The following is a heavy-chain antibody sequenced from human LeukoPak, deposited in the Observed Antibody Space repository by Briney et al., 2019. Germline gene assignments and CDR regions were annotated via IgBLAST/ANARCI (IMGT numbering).Heavy chain of an antibody. V-gene: IGHV1-69*13. CDR1: GGTFSSYA. D-gene: IGHD3-10*01. Sequence: SVKVSCKASGGTFSSYAISWVRQAPGQGLEWMGGIIPIFGTANYAQKFQGRVTITADESTSTAYMELSSLRSEDTAVYYCARDRRTTMVRGVLDYWGQGTLVTVSS. CDR2: IIPIFGTA. J-gene: IGHJ4*02. CDR3: ARDRRTTMVRGVLDY.